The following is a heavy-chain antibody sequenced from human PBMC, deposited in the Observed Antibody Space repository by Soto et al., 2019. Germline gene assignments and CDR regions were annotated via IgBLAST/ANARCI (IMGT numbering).Heavy chain of an antibody. J-gene: IGHJ4*02. Sequence: PGGSLRLSCAASGFTFSSYAMHWVRQAPGKGLEWVAVISYDGSNKYYADSVKGRFTISRDNSKNTLYLQMNSLRAEDTAVYYCARQAKIGDRSQFYFDSWGQGTLVTVSS. CDR3: ARQAKIGDRSQFYFDS. V-gene: IGHV3-30-3*01. CDR2: ISYDGSNK. CDR1: GFTFSSYA. D-gene: IGHD3-16*01.